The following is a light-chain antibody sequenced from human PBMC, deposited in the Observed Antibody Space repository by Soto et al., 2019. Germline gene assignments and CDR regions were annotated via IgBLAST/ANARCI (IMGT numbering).Light chain of an antibody. CDR2: GAS. Sequence: EIVLTQSPGTLSLSPGARATLSCRASQSVDRNYLAWYQHKPGQAPRLLIYGASTRATGIPDRFSGSGSGTDFTLTISRLEPEDFAVYYCHQYGLSPPYTFGPATKVDIK. CDR1: QSVDRNY. V-gene: IGKV3-20*01. CDR3: HQYGLSPPYT. J-gene: IGKJ3*01.